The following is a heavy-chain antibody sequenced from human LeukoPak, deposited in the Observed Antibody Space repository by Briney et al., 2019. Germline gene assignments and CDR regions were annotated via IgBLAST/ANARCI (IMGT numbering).Heavy chain of an antibody. CDR2: IYPGDSDI. CDR1: GYSFTSYW. J-gene: IGHJ4*02. D-gene: IGHD5-24*01. Sequence: GESLKISCKGSGYSFTSYWIVRVRQMPGKGLEWMGIIYPGDSDIRYSPSFQGQVTISADKSISTAYLQWSSLKASDTAMYYCARRGDGYNLNFDYWGQGTLVTVSS. CDR3: ARRGDGYNLNFDY. V-gene: IGHV5-51*01.